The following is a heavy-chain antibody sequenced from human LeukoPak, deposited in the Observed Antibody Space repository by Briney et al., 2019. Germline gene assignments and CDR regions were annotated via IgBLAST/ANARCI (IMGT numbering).Heavy chain of an antibody. D-gene: IGHD3-10*01. CDR2: INPNSGNT. V-gene: IGHV1-8*03. CDR1: GYSFTDYY. Sequence: ASVKVSCKASGYSFTDYYINWVRQATGQGLEWMGWINPNSGNTGYAQKFQGRVFITRNTSISTAYMELSSLRSDDTAVYYYARDGRGSRSSWFDPWGQGTVVIVSS. CDR3: ARDGRGSRSSWFDP. J-gene: IGHJ5*02.